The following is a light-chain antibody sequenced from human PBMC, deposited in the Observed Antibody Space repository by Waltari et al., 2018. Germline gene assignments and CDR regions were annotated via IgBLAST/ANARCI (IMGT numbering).Light chain of an antibody. CDR1: SSDVGGYNY. CDR2: EVS. J-gene: IGLJ2*01. V-gene: IGLV2-14*01. Sequence: QSALTQPASVSGSPGQSITLSCTGTSSDVGGYNYVSWYQQHPGKAPKLMIYEVSNRPSGVSNRFSGSKSGNTASLTISGLQPEDEADYYCSSYASTITVVFGGGTKLTVL. CDR3: SSYASTITVV.